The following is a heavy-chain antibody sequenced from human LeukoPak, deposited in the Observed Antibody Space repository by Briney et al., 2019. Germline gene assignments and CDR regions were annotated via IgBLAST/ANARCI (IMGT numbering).Heavy chain of an antibody. Sequence: GASVKVSCKASGYTFTGYYMHWVRQAPGQGLAWMGWINPNSGGTNYAQKFQGRVTMTRDTSISTAYMELSRLRSDDTAVYYCARNRAYCGGDCYPYFDYWGQGTLVTVSS. V-gene: IGHV1-2*02. J-gene: IGHJ4*02. CDR2: INPNSGGT. D-gene: IGHD2-21*02. CDR1: GYTFTGYY. CDR3: ARNRAYCGGDCYPYFDY.